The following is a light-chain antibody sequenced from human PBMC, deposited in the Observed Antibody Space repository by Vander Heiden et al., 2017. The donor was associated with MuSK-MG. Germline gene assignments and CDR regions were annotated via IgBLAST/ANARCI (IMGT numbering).Light chain of an antibody. CDR1: RSISTY. V-gene: IGKV1-39*01. CDR3: QQRDSNPWT. J-gene: IGKJ1*01. CDR2: GAS. Sequence: QMTQSPSSLSASVGDRVTITCRASRSISTYLNWYQQKSGKAPTLLIYGASNLQSGVPSRFSGSNSGTDFTLTITRLQRGDSATYYCQQRDSNPWTFGQGTKVEIK.